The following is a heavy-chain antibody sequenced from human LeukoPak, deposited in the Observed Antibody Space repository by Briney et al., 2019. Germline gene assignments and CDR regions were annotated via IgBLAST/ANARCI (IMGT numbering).Heavy chain of an antibody. J-gene: IGHJ4*02. V-gene: IGHV4-34*01. CDR2: INHSGST. CDR3: AKSGGYGLIDY. D-gene: IGHD1-26*01. CDR1: GGSFSGYY. Sequence: PSETLSLTCAVYGGSFSGYYWSWIRQPPGKGLEWIGEINHSGSTNYNPSLKSRVTISVDTSKNQFSLRLSSVTAADTAVYYCAKSGGYGLIDYWGQGTLVTVSS.